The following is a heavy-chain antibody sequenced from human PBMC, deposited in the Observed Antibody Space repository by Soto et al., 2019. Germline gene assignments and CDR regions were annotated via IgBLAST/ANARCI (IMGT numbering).Heavy chain of an antibody. CDR1: GFTFSSYA. Sequence: QVQLVESGGGVVQPGRSLRLSCAASGFTFSSYAMHWVRQAPGKGLEWVAVISYDGSNKYYADSVKGRFTISRDNSKNTLYLQMNSLRAEDTAVYYCARENDDILTGYPEGFDYWGQGTLVTVSS. V-gene: IGHV3-30-3*01. D-gene: IGHD3-9*01. CDR2: ISYDGSNK. J-gene: IGHJ4*02. CDR3: ARENDDILTGYPEGFDY.